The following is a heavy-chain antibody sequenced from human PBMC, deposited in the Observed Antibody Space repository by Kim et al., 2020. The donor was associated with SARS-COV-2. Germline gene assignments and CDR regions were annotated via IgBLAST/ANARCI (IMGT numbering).Heavy chain of an antibody. J-gene: IGHJ5*02. V-gene: IGHV1-2*06. D-gene: IGHD3-16*01. Sequence: ASVKVSCKTSGYTFTGYCMHWVRQAPGQGLEWMGRINPNNGDTIYAQKFQDRVTMTTDTSISTAYMELSSLTSDDTAVYYCVRAAHMIILGNGDNRFDPWGQGTLVTVSS. CDR2: INPNNGDT. CDR3: VRAAHMIILGNGDNRFDP. CDR1: GYTFTGYC.